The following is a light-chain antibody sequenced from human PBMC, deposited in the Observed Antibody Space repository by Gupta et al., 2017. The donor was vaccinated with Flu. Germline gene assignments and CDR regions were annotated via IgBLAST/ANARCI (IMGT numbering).Light chain of an antibody. CDR2: EVT. CDR1: ERLIYKNGITF. Sequence: SVTLGQAATIYCRSSERLIYKNGITFVTWFQQRAGQSPRRLIYEVTNRDSGVPDRFSGSGSVTDFTLKSSRVDAEDVGVYCWMRGTHPWTFGQGTRLEI. J-gene: IGKJ2*02. V-gene: IGKV2-30*01. CDR3: MRGTHPWT.